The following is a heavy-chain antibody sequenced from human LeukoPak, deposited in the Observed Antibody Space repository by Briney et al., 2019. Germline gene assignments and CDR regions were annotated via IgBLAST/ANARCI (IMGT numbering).Heavy chain of an antibody. V-gene: IGHV3-48*03. CDR1: GFTFRRYS. CDR2: ISSRGTTI. CDR3: AREIGGPGLWFDP. Sequence: SLRLSCAASGFTFRRYSMKWVRQSAGKGLGGGSYISSRGTTIYYPASVKGRFTISRDNAKTSLYLQMNILRAEDTAVYYCAREIGGPGLWFDPWGQGTLVTVSS. D-gene: IGHD2-15*01. J-gene: IGHJ5*02.